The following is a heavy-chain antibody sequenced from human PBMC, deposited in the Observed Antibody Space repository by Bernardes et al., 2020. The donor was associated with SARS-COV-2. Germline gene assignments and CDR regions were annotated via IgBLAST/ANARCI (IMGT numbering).Heavy chain of an antibody. Sequence: SGPTLLKPTQTLTLTCTFSGFSLSTGGMCVSWIRQPPGKALEWLARIDWDDDKYYSTSLKTRLTISKDTSKNQVVLTMTNIDPADTATYFCARIRVPAAKRVNTATYYFDYWGQGFLVAVSS. CDR3: ARIRVPAAKRVNTATYYFDY. V-gene: IGHV2-70*11. D-gene: IGHD2-2*01. J-gene: IGHJ4*02. CDR1: GFSLSTGGMC. CDR2: IDWDDDK.